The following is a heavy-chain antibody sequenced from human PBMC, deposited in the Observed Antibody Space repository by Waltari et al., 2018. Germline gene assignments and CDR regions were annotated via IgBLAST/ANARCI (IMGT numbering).Heavy chain of an antibody. CDR1: GYTFTNYP. D-gene: IGHD6-6*01. CDR3: ARKIGDTSSAWYFDL. V-gene: IGHV7-4-1*02. J-gene: IGHJ2*01. Sequence: QVQLVQSGSELKEPGASVKISCQASGYTFTNYPINWVRQAPGQGLEWMGWINTDTENPTYAQVFSGRFVFSLDTSVSTAYLQISSLKAEDTAVYYCARKIGDTSSAWYFDLWGRGSLVTVSS. CDR2: INTDTENP.